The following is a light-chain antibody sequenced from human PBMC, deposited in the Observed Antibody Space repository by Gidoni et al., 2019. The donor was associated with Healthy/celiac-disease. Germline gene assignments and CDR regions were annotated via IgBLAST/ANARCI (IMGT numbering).Light chain of an antibody. J-gene: IGLJ2*01. CDR2: QDS. CDR3: QAWDSSTGV. V-gene: IGLV3-1*01. Sequence: SYERTQPPSVSVSPGPTASITCSGDKLGDKYACLYQQKPGPSPVLVIYQDSKRPSGIPERFSGPNLGNPATLTISGTQAMDEADYYCQAWDSSTGVFGGGTKLTVL. CDR1: KLGDKY.